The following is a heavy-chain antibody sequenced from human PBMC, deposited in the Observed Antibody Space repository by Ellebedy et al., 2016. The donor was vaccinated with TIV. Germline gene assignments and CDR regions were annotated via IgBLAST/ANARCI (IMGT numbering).Heavy chain of an antibody. Sequence: SETLSLTCTVSGVSITSTSYYWGWIRQPPGKGLEWIGSVSYTGTTYYNPSLKSRVTISVDSSRNQFSLKLNSVTAADTAVYYCARQPPLNVMVRGVIYFDSWGQGTLVTVSS. V-gene: IGHV4-39*01. CDR2: VSYTGTT. CDR3: ARQPPLNVMVRGVIYFDS. D-gene: IGHD3-10*01. J-gene: IGHJ4*02. CDR1: GVSITSTSYY.